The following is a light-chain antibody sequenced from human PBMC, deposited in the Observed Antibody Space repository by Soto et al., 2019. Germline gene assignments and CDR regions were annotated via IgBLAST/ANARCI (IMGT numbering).Light chain of an antibody. CDR3: SSYTSRGTLV. CDR2: EVS. J-gene: IGLJ1*01. Sequence: QSVLTQPASVSGSPGQSITISCTGTSSDIGDYTYVSWYQQYPGKAPQLMIYEVSNRPSGVSNRFSGSKSGNTASLTISGLQAEDEADYYCSSYTSRGTLVFGTGTKSPP. CDR1: SSDIGDYTY. V-gene: IGLV2-14*01.